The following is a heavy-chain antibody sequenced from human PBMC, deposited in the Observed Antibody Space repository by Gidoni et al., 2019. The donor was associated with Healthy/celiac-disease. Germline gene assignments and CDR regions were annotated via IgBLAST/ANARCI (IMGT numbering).Heavy chain of an antibody. J-gene: IGHJ4*02. Sequence: QVQLVQSGAEVKKPGSSVKVSCKASGGTFSSYTVSWVRQAPGQGLEWMGRIIPILGIANYAQKFQGRVTITADKTTSTAHMELSSLRSEDTAVYYCAREVGSSGYYGRLPYCDYWGQGTLVTVSS. CDR3: AREVGSSGYYGRLPYCDY. CDR2: IIPILGIA. CDR1: GGTFSSYT. V-gene: IGHV1-69*08. D-gene: IGHD3-22*01.